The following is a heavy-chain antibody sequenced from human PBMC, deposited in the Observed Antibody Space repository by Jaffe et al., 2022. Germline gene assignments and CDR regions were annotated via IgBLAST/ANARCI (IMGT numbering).Heavy chain of an antibody. CDR2: INHSGST. J-gene: IGHJ6*03. Sequence: QVQLQQWGAGLLKPSETLSLTCAVYGGSFSGYYWSWIRQPPGKGLEWIGEINHSGSTNYNPSLKSRVTISVDTSKNQFSLKLSSVTAADTAVYYCARVGDATYYYYYMDVWGKGTTVTVSS. V-gene: IGHV4-34*01. CDR1: GGSFSGYY. CDR3: ARVGDATYYYYYMDV.